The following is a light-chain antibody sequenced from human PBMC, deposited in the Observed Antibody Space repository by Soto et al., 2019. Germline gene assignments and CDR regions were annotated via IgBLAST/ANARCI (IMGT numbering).Light chain of an antibody. CDR2: DAS. CDR1: QTVSSVH. J-gene: IGKJ4*01. Sequence: IVFTQSPGTPSLSPAARATLSRRPRQTVSSVHLAWYQQKPNQAPRLLIYDASNSATGIPDRFSGSGSGPDFNLTISSIEPEDFAVYYCQQRSNWPPALTFGGGTKGDI. V-gene: IGKV3-11*01. CDR3: QQRSNWPPALT.